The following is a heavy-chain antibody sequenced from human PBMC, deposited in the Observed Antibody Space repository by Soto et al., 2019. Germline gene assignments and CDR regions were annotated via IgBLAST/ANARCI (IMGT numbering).Heavy chain of an antibody. Sequence: PGGSLRLSCAASGFTFSSYSMNWVRQAPGKGLEWVSSISSSSSYIYYADSVKGRFTISRDNAKNSLYLQMNSLRAEDTAVYYCARDRLDYYDSSGRTRGDFDIWGQGTMVTVSS. J-gene: IGHJ3*02. V-gene: IGHV3-21*01. CDR3: ARDRLDYYDSSGRTRGDFDI. CDR1: GFTFSSYS. D-gene: IGHD3-22*01. CDR2: ISSSSSYI.